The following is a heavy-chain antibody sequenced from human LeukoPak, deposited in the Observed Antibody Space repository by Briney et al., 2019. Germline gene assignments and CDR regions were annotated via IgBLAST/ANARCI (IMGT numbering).Heavy chain of an antibody. V-gene: IGHV3-48*03. CDR2: ISSSGSTT. D-gene: IGHD1-14*01. CDR3: ARGTDFDN. J-gene: IGHJ4*02. CDR1: GFTFSSYE. Sequence: GGSLRDSCAASGFTFSSYELNWVRQAPGKGLEWVSYISSSGSTTYSADSVKGRFTIPRDNAKNSLYLQMNSLRAEDTAVYYCARGTDFDNWGQGTLVTVSS.